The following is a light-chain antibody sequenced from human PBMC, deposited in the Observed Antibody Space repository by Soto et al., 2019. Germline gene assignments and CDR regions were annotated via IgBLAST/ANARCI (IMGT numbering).Light chain of an antibody. Sequence: EIVMTQSPDTLAVSPGXRATLSCRASQSVRSNLAWYQQKPAQAPRLLIYGASTRAAGIPARFSGSGSGTEFTLTISSLQSEDFAVYYCQQYNDWPPWTFGQGTKVDIK. J-gene: IGKJ1*01. V-gene: IGKV3-15*01. CDR1: QSVRSN. CDR2: GAS. CDR3: QQYNDWPPWT.